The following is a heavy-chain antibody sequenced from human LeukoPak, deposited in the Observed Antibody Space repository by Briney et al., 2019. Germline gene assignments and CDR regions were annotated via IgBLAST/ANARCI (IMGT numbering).Heavy chain of an antibody. CDR1: GGSFSGYY. V-gene: IGHV4-34*01. J-gene: IGHJ6*03. CDR3: AKEYSRLGYYMDV. CDR2: INHSGST. Sequence: SETLSLTCAVYGGSFSGYYWSWIRQPPGKGLEWIGEINHSGSTNYNPSLKSRVTISVDTSKNQFSLKLSSVTAADTAVYYCAKEYSRLGYYMDVWGKGTTVTVSS. D-gene: IGHD6-6*01.